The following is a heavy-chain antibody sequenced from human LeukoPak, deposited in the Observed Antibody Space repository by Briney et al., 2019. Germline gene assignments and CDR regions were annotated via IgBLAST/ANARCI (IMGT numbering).Heavy chain of an antibody. CDR3: ARDVRSGWHAYFDT. Sequence: SETLSRNCTVSGGSISSYYWSWIRQPAGKGLEWIGRIYTSGSTNYNPSLKSRVTMSVDTSKNQFSLKLSSVTAADTAVYYCARDVRSGWHAYFDTGAREPWSPSPQ. V-gene: IGHV4-4*07. CDR1: GGSISSYY. CDR2: IYTSGST. D-gene: IGHD6-19*01. J-gene: IGHJ4*02.